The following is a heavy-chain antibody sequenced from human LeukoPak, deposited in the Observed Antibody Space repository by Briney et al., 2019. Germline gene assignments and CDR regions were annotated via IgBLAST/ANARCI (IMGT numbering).Heavy chain of an antibody. D-gene: IGHD5-24*01. J-gene: IGHJ4*02. Sequence: KASEPLSLTCTVSGGSINNYYWSWIRQPAGEGLEWIGRIYTRGSANYSPSLKGRVAMSVDASKNQFSLNLSSVTAADTAVYYCAREIGRDGYNRSFDYWGQGTLVTVSS. CDR3: AREIGRDGYNRSFDY. CDR2: IYTRGSA. V-gene: IGHV4-4*07. CDR1: GGSINNYY.